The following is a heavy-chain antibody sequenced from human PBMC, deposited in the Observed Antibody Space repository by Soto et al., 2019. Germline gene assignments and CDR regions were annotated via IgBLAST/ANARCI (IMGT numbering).Heavy chain of an antibody. J-gene: IGHJ6*02. CDR3: IQSRCGGDCLQSYASYYYYGMDV. CDR1: AFSLSTGGVG. D-gene: IGHD2-21*02. V-gene: IGHV2-5*02. Sequence: QITLKESGPTLVQPTQTLTLTCTFSAFSLSTGGVGVGWIRQPPGKALEWLALIYWDDDKRYSPSLRSRLTIHKDTAKNQLVLTMTNMDPVDTATYYCIQSRCGGDCLQSYASYYYYGMDVWGQGTTVTVSS. CDR2: IYWDDDK.